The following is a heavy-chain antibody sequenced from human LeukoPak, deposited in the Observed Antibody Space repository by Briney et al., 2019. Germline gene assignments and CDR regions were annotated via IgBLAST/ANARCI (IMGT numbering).Heavy chain of an antibody. CDR1: GYTFSSHW. CDR3: ARQSSSRPPYYFDY. V-gene: IGHV5-51*01. CDR2: IYCGDSDT. Sequence: GESLKISCKGSGYTFSSHWIGWVRQMPGKGLEWMGIIYCGDSDTRYSPSFQGQVTISADKSISTAYLQWSSLKASDTAMYYCARQSSSRPPYYFDYWGQGTLVTVSS. D-gene: IGHD6-13*01. J-gene: IGHJ4*02.